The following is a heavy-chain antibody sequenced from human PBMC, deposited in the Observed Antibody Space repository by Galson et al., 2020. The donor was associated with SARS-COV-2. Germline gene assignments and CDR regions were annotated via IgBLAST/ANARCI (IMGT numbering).Heavy chain of an antibody. Sequence: SQTLSLTCRVSGGSISSGGYFWTWIRQVPGKGLEWIGNIPPNGNTYYNPSLRSRLSISLDKSENYFSLKMTSASVADTAVYYCVRESSSGEGLDVWGQGTTVTVSS. V-gene: IGHV4-31*02. CDR2: IPPNGNT. D-gene: IGHD2-21*01. CDR3: VRESSSGEGLDV. J-gene: IGHJ6*02. CDR1: GGSISSGGYF.